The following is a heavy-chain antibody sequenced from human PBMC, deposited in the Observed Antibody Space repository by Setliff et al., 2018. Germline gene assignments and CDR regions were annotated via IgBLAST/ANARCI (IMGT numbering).Heavy chain of an antibody. J-gene: IGHJ4*02. CDR3: ARGGTFRYFDY. D-gene: IGHD5-12*01. CDR1: GGSFTPYY. V-gene: IGHV4-59*01. Sequence: SETLSLTCTVSGGSFTPYYWSWIRQPPGKGLEWIGYVYYSGTAYYNPSHKRRVTVIVDTSKNHFSLRLSSVAAADTAVYYSARGGTFRYFDYWGQGTTVTVSA. CDR2: VYYSGTA.